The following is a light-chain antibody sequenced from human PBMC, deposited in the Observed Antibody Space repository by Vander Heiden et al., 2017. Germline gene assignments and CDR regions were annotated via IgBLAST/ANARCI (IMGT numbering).Light chain of an antibody. CDR3: HQSSSVPYS. V-gene: IGKV6-21*01. J-gene: IGKJ2*01. Sequence: EIVLTQSPDFQSVAPQEKVTITCRASENIVRSLHWYQQKPGQSPKLHIKYASQSFSGVPSRFSGGGSGTDFTLTINSLEAEDAATYYCHQSSSVPYSFGHGTKLDIK. CDR2: YAS. CDR1: ENIVRS.